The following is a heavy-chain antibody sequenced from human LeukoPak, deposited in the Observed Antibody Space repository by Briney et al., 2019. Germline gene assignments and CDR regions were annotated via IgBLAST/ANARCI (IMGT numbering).Heavy chain of an antibody. D-gene: IGHD4-23*01. CDR1: GGSISISSYY. V-gene: IGHV4-39*01. CDR2: IYYSGST. J-gene: IGHJ4*02. CDR3: ARLEGGNSDY. Sequence: PSETLSLTCTVSGGSISISSYYWGWIRQPPGKGLEWIGSIYYSGSTHYNPSLKSRVTISVDTSKNQFSLKLSSVTAADTAVYYRARLEGGNSDYWGRGTLVTVSS.